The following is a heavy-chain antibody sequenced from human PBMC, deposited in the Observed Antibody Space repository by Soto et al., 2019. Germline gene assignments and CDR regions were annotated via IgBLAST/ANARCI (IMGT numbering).Heavy chain of an antibody. CDR3: ASPIVVVVAATPQLHDAFDI. CDR2: IYYSGST. Sequence: SGTHSLTSTVSGGSIRSSSYYWGWIRQPPGKGLEGIGSIYYSGSTYYNPSLKSRVTISVDTSKNQFSLKLSSVTAADTAVYYCASPIVVVVAATPQLHDAFDIWGQGTMVTVSS. V-gene: IGHV4-39*01. J-gene: IGHJ3*02. D-gene: IGHD2-15*01. CDR1: GGSIRSSSYY.